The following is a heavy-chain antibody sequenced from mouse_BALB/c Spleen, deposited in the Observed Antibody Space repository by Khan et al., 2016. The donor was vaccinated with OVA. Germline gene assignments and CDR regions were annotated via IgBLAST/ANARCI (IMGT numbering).Heavy chain of an antibody. CDR3: AIDYGSSYYYFDD. D-gene: IGHD1-1*01. V-gene: IGHV3-2*02. Sequence: EVQLQESGPGLVKPSQSLSLTCTVTGYSITSDYAWNWIRKFPGNKLEWMGYISYSGSTSYNPSLKSRISITRDTSKNQFFMQLNSETTEDTAPYYCAIDYGSSYYYFDDWGQGTTLTVSS. CDR2: ISYSGST. J-gene: IGHJ2*01. CDR1: GYSITSDYA.